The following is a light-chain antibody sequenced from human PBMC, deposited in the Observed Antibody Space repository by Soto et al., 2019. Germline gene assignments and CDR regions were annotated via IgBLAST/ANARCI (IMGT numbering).Light chain of an antibody. CDR2: SAS. CDR3: QRIYEGPS. CDR1: QGISSY. J-gene: IGKJ5*01. V-gene: IGKV1-27*01. Sequence: HKDKITCRVSQGISSYLNWYRQKPGKVPKLLIYSASNLQSGVPSRFSVCGSGRHLTLNISSLGIPDVATYYAQRIYEGPSFGDGTRLEIK.